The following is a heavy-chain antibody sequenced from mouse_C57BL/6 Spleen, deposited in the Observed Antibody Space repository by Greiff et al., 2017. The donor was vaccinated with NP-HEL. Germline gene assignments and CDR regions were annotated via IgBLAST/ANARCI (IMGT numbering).Heavy chain of an antibody. J-gene: IGHJ3*01. CDR3: TTLYDGYPGGFAY. Sequence: DVQLQESGAELVRPGASVKLSCTASGFNIKDDYMHWVKQRPEQGLEWIGWIDPENGDTEYASKFQGKATITADTSSNTAYLQLSSLTSEDTAVYYCTTLYDGYPGGFAYWGQGTLVTVSA. CDR2: IDPENGDT. D-gene: IGHD2-3*01. V-gene: IGHV14-4*01. CDR1: GFNIKDDY.